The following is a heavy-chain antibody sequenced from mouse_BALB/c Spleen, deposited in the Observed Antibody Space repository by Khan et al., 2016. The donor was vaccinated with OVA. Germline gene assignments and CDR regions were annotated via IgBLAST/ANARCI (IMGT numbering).Heavy chain of an antibody. J-gene: IGHJ3*01. CDR1: GFTVRNNY. CDR2: IYSGGQT. V-gene: IGHV5-12*03. CDR3: GSHPGGGGY. Sequence: VQLVESGGGLVQPGGSLRLSCAVSGFTVRNNYMTWVRQAPGQGLEGVSVIYSGGQTYYSDSVKGRFTISRDNSKNTLYLQMNSLRDDDTAVYYGGSHPGGGGYWGQGTLVTVSS. D-gene: IGHD1-1*02.